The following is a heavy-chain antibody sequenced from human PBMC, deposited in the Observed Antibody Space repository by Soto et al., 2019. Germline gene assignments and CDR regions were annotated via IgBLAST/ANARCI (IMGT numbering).Heavy chain of an antibody. D-gene: IGHD6-13*01. CDR3: ARSSNRIAAAPNAFDI. Sequence: PGGSLRLSCAASGFTFSDYYMSWIRQAPGKGLEWVSYISSSSSYTNYADSVKGRFTISRDNAKNSLYLQMNSLRAEDTAVYYCARSSNRIAAAPNAFDIWGQGTMVPVSS. J-gene: IGHJ3*02. CDR1: GFTFSDYY. V-gene: IGHV3-11*06. CDR2: ISSSSSYT.